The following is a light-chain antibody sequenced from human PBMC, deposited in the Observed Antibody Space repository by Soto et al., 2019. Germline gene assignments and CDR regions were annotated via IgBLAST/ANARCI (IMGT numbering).Light chain of an antibody. CDR3: KQYNNWPPWT. V-gene: IGKV3-15*01. J-gene: IGKJ1*01. CDR2: DTS. Sequence: EIVMTQSPATLSVSPGERVTLSCRASQTMNSNLAWYQQRPGQGPRLLIYDTSTRATGTPARFSGSGSGTEFTLTISSLQSEDFAVYYCKQYNNWPPWTFGQGTKVEIK. CDR1: QTMNSN.